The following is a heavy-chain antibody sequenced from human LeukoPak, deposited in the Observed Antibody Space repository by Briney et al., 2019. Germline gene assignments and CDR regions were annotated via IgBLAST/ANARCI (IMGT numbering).Heavy chain of an antibody. CDR1: GFVFSIYT. J-gene: IGHJ4*02. Sequence: GGSLRLSCSASGFVFSIYTMYWVRQTPGKGPEYVSTISGSGNGLSIYYADSVKGRFTISRDDSKSILYLQMNGLRSEDTAVYYCVKDFGRVRGTPDSWGQGTLVTVSS. D-gene: IGHD3-16*01. CDR3: VKDFGRVRGTPDS. CDR2: ISGSGNGLSI. V-gene: IGHV3-64D*06.